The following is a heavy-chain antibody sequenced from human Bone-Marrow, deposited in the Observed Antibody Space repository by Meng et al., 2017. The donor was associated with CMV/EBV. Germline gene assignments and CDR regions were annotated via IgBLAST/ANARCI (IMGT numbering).Heavy chain of an antibody. CDR1: GYTFSNYD. V-gene: IGHV1-8*01. Sequence: ASVKVSCKASGYTFSNYDIIWVRQASGQGLEWVGWMNPNRGNTAYAQKFQGRVTMTRDTSTSIAYMELSSLRSGDTAVYYCATCPPKQWLGTYYYYYGMDVWGQGTTVTVSS. CDR2: MNPNRGNT. J-gene: IGHJ6*02. CDR3: ATCPPKQWLGTYYYYYGMDV. D-gene: IGHD6-19*01.